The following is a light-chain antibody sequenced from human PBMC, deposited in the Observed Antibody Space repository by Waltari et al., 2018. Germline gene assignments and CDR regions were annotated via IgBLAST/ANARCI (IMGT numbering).Light chain of an antibody. CDR1: QSVFNSSNNKNY. CDR2: WAS. V-gene: IGKV4-1*01. Sequence: DIVMTQSPDSLAVSLGERATINCKSSQSVFNSSNNKNYLAWYQQKPGQPPKLLIYWASTREAGVPDRFSGSGSGTDFTLTISSLQAEDVAVYYCQQYYSTLTFGGGTKVEIK. CDR3: QQYYSTLT. J-gene: IGKJ4*01.